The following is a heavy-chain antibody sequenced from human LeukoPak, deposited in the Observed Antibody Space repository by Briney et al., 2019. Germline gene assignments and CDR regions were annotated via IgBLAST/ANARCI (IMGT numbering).Heavy chain of an antibody. V-gene: IGHV3-7*01. CDR1: GFTFSSYW. J-gene: IGHJ4*02. CDR3: ARKPPKRITMVRGVLDY. D-gene: IGHD3-10*01. CDR2: IKEDGSEK. Sequence: PGGSLRLPCAASGFTFSSYWMSWVRQAPGKGLEWVANIKEDGSEKYYVDSVKGRFTISRDNAKNSLYLQMNSLRVEDTAVYYCARKPPKRITMVRGVLDYWGQGTLVTVSS.